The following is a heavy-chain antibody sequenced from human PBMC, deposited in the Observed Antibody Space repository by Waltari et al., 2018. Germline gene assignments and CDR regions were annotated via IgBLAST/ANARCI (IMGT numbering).Heavy chain of an antibody. CDR1: GGTFNSFA. Sequence: QLVHSGAEVKKPGSSVIVSCKASGGTFNSFALSWVRQAPGQGLEWMVGIIPRFNTPTYARKFQGRLTVTADESTSTAYMELNSLRSEDSALYYCATRIPSDHSGSFYYYGMDVWGQGTTVTVSS. V-gene: IGHV1-69*13. CDR2: IIPRFNTP. J-gene: IGHJ6*02. CDR3: ATRIPSDHSGSFYYYGMDV. D-gene: IGHD6-6*01.